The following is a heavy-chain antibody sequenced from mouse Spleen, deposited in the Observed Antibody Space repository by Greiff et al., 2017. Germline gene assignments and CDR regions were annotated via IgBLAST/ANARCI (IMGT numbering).Heavy chain of an antibody. CDR3: ASYGNYTRPYAMDY. CDR2: IDPSDSYT. CDR1: GYTFTSYW. J-gene: IGHJ4*01. D-gene: IGHD2-1*01. Sequence: QVQLQQPGAELVKPGASVKLSCKASGYTFTSYWMQWVKQRPGQGLEWIGEIDPSDSYTNYNQKFKGKATLTVDTSSSPAYMQLSSLTSEDSAVYYCASYGNYTRPYAMDYWGQGTSVTVSS. V-gene: IGHV1-50*01.